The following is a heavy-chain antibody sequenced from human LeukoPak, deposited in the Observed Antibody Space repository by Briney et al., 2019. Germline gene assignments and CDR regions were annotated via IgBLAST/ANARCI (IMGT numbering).Heavy chain of an antibody. CDR1: GFTFNSYA. V-gene: IGHV3-23*01. D-gene: IGHD6-13*01. CDR2: ISGSGGST. CDR3: AKDDSSSWYLSCYFDY. Sequence: GGSLRLSCAASGFTFNSYAMSWVRQAPGKGLEWVSAISGSGGSTYYADSVKGRFTISRDNSKNTLYLQMNSLRAEDTAVYYCAKDDSSSWYLSCYFDYWGQGTLVTVSS. J-gene: IGHJ4*02.